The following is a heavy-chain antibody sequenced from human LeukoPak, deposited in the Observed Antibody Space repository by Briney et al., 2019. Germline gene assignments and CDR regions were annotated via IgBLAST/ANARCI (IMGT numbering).Heavy chain of an antibody. D-gene: IGHD5-24*01. CDR3: ARGPARDGYNYEDY. J-gene: IGHJ4*02. Sequence: GGSLRLSCAASGFTVSSSYMSWVRQAPGKGLEWVSVIYSGGSTYYADSVKGRFTISRDNSKNTLYIQMNSLRVEDTAVYYCARGPARDGYNYEDYWGQGTLVTVSS. V-gene: IGHV3-66*01. CDR2: IYSGGST. CDR1: GFTVSSSY.